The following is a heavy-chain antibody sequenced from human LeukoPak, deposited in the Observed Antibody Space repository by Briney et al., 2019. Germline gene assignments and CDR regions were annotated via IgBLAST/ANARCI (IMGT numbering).Heavy chain of an antibody. CDR3: ARIVGATRDVDY. D-gene: IGHD1-26*01. CDR1: GFTFSSYS. CDR2: ISSSSSYI. Sequence: SGGSLRLSCAASGFTFSSYSMNWVRQAPGKGLEWVSSISSSSSYIYYADSVKGRFTISRDNAKNSLYLQMNSLRAEDTAVYYCARIVGATRDVDYWGQGTLVTVFS. V-gene: IGHV3-21*01. J-gene: IGHJ4*02.